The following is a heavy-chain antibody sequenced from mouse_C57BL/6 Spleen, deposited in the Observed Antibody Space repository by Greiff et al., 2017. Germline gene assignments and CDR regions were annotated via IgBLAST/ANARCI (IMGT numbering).Heavy chain of an antibody. CDR3: ARGEEGYPVDYAMDY. Sequence: EVQLQQSGPELVKPGASVKIPCKASGYTFTDYNMDWVKQSHGKSLEWIGDINPNNGGTIYNQKFKGKATLTVDKSSSTAYMELRSLTSEDTAVYYCARGEEGYPVDYAMDYWGQGTSVTVSS. CDR1: GYTFTDYN. D-gene: IGHD2-2*01. V-gene: IGHV1-18*01. J-gene: IGHJ4*01. CDR2: INPNNGGT.